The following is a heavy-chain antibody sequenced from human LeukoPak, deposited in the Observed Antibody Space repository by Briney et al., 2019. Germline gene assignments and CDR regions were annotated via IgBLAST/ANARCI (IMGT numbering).Heavy chain of an antibody. D-gene: IGHD2-15*01. Sequence: GGSLRLSCVASGFTFSDHYMDWVRQAPGKGLERVARTRNKGTSYSTDYAASVKGRFSISRDDSRNSLYLHMNSLKTEDTAVYYCINLATVAATNYFEHWGQGTLVTVSS. CDR1: GFTFSDHY. V-gene: IGHV3-72*01. J-gene: IGHJ4*02. CDR3: INLATVAATNYFEH. CDR2: TRNKGTSYST.